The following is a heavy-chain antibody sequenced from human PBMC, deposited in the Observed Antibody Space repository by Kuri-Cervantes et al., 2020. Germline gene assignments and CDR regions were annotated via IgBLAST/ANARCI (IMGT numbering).Heavy chain of an antibody. CDR2: ISSSGSTI. D-gene: IGHD2-15*01. CDR3: VRVDCSYGSCYIY. CDR1: GFTFSDYY. Sequence: LSLTCAASGFTFSDYYMSWIRQAPGKGLEWVSYISSSGSTIYYADSVKGRFTISRDNAKNSLYLQINSLRAEDTAVYKCVRVDCSYGSCYIYWGQGTLVTVSS. J-gene: IGHJ4*02. V-gene: IGHV3-11*01.